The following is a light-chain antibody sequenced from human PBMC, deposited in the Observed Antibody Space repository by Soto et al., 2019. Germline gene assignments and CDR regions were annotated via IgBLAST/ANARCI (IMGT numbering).Light chain of an antibody. Sequence: EIVLTQSPATLSVSPGERVTLSCRPSESLSYFLAWYQHKPGQSPRLLIYGVSTRVAGVPSRFSGGGSATDFTLTISSLQSEDFAVYYCQSYNDWPFAFGQGTKLEI. CDR1: ESLSYF. V-gene: IGKV3-15*01. J-gene: IGKJ2*01. CDR3: QSYNDWPFA. CDR2: GVS.